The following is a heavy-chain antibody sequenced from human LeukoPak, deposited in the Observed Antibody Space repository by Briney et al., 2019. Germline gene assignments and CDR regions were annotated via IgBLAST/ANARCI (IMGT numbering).Heavy chain of an antibody. Sequence: ASVKVSCTASGYTFATYGISWVRQAPGQGLEWMGWISAYNGNTNYAQKLQGRVTMITDTSTSTAYMELRSLRSDDTAVYYCARDRDCSSTTCLNWLDPWGQGTLVTVSS. V-gene: IGHV1-18*01. J-gene: IGHJ5*02. CDR3: ARDRDCSSTTCLNWLDP. D-gene: IGHD2-2*01. CDR1: GYTFATYG. CDR2: ISAYNGNT.